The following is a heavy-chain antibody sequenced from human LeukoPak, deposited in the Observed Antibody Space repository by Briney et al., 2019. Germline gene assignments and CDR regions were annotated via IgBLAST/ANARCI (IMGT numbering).Heavy chain of an antibody. CDR2: IYYSGST. CDR3: AVNLTRHTFDI. CDR1: GGSISTYY. J-gene: IGHJ3*02. D-gene: IGHD1-1*01. V-gene: IGHV4-59*08. Sequence: PSETPSLTCTVSGGSISTYYWSWIRQSPGKGLEWIGSIYYSGSTNYNPSLRSRVTISVDTSKNQFSLELSSVTAADTAVYYCAVNLTRHTFDIWGQGTIVTVSS.